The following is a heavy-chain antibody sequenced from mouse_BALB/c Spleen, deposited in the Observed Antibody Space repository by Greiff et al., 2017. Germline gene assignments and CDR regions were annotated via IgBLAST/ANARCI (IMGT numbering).Heavy chain of an antibody. CDR2: IWGDGST. J-gene: IGHJ4*01. D-gene: IGHD1-1*01. CDR1: GFSLTGYG. V-gene: IGHV2-6-7*01. CDR3: AKIYGSSPYYAMDY. Sequence: VQLVESGPGLVAPSQSLSITCTVSGFSLTGYGVNWVRQPPGKGLEWLGMIWGDGSTDYNSALKSRLSISKDNSKSQVFLKMNSLQTDDTARYYCAKIYGSSPYYAMDYWGQGTSVTVSS.